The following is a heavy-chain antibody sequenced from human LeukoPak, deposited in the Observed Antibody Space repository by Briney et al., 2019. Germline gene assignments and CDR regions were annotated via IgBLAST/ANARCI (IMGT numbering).Heavy chain of an antibody. CDR3: AGTRRYCSGGSCYNWFDP. CDR2: INASGNS. D-gene: IGHD2-15*01. Sequence: SETLSLTCTVSGGSISSDTYYWSWIRQPAGKGLEWIGRINASGNSNYNASLKSRVTISIDTSNNQFSLRLSSVIASDTAVYYCAGTRRYCSGGSCYNWFDPWGQGTLVTVSS. V-gene: IGHV4-61*02. CDR1: GGSISSDTYY. J-gene: IGHJ5*02.